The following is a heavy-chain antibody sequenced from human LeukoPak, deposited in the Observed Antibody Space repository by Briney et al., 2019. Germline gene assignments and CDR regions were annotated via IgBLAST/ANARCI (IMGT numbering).Heavy chain of an antibody. CDR3: AREWSGFGELPDY. Sequence: GGSLRLSCAASGFTFSSHWMHWVRQAPGKGLVWVSRINSDGSRTNYADSVKGRFTISRDNAKNTLYLQMNSLRVEYTAVYYCAREWSGFGELPDYWGQGTLVTVSS. J-gene: IGHJ4*02. V-gene: IGHV3-74*01. CDR2: INSDGSRT. D-gene: IGHD3-10*01. CDR1: GFTFSSHW.